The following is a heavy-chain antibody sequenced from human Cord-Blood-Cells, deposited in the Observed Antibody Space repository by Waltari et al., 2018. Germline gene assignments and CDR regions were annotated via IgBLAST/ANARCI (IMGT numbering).Heavy chain of an antibody. CDR1: GGTFSSYA. D-gene: IGHD6-25*01. CDR3: ARGAPGFNWFDP. V-gene: IGHV1-69*10. Sequence: QVQLVQSGAEVKKPGSSVKVSCKASGGTFSSYAIRWVRQAPGQGLEWMGGFIPILGIANYAQKFQGRVTITADKSTSTAYMELSSLRSEDTAVYYCARGAPGFNWFDPWGQGTLVTVSS. CDR2: FIPILGIA. J-gene: IGHJ5*02.